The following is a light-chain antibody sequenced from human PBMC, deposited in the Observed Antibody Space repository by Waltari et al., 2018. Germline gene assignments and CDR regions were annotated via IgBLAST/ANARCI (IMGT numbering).Light chain of an antibody. CDR2: DVT. J-gene: IGLJ3*02. CDR3: TPQTIDGVVL. Sequence: QSALTQPASVSGSPGQSLTISCTAIGSAISGSDLVSWYQHHPGKAPQVIIYDVTNRPSGISDRFSASKSANTASLTISGLQPEDEGDYYCTPQTIDGVVLFGGGTHVTV. V-gene: IGLV2-14*03. CDR1: GSAISGSDL.